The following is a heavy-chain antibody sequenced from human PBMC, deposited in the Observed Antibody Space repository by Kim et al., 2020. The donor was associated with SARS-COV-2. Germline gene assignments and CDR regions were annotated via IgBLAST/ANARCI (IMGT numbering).Heavy chain of an antibody. D-gene: IGHD2-15*01. J-gene: IGHJ4*02. CDR2: IYYSGST. CDR3: ARLELGYCSGGSCYGFDY. Sequence: SETLSLTCTVSGGSISSSSYYWGWIRQPPGKGLEWIGSIYYSGSTYYNPSLKSRVTISVDTSKNQFSLKLSSVTAADTAVYYCARLELGYCSGGSCYGFDYWGQGTLVTVSS. V-gene: IGHV4-39*01. CDR1: GGSISSSSYY.